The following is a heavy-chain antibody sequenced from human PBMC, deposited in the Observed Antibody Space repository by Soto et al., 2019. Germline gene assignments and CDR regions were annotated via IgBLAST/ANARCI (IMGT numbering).Heavy chain of an antibody. V-gene: IGHV4-59*08. J-gene: IGHJ4*02. D-gene: IGHD3-10*01. CDR3: ARHPQVHYYGKGLDY. CDR2: IYYSGTT. Sequence: PSETLSLTCTVSGGSLNPYYWSWIRQPPGKGLEWIAYIYYSGTTEYNPSLKSRVTISVDMSKNQVSLHLRSVTAADTAVYYCARHPQVHYYGKGLDYWGQGALVTVSS. CDR1: GGSLNPYY.